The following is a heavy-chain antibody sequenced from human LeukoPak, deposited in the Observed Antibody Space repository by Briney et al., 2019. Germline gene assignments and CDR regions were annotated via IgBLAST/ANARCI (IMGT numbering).Heavy chain of an antibody. V-gene: IGHV1-18*01. CDR2: SSAYNGNT. J-gene: IGHJ4*02. CDR1: GYTFTSYG. Sequence: ASVKVSCKASGYTFTSYGISWVRQAPGQGLEWMGWSSAYNGNTNYAQKFQGRVTMTADTSTDTAYMELSSLRSEDTAVYFCATEGKMIRGVYTDYWGQGTLVTVSS. D-gene: IGHD3-10*01. CDR3: ATEGKMIRGVYTDY.